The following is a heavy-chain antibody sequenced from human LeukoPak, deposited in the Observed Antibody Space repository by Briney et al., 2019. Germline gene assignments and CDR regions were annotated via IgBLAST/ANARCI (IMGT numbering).Heavy chain of an antibody. CDR3: ARVAYSYGTNWFDP. D-gene: IGHD5-18*01. CDR1: GYTFTGYY. V-gene: IGHV1-2*02. J-gene: IGHJ5*02. CDR2: INPNSGGT. Sequence: VASVKVSCKASGYTFTGYYVHWVRQAPGQGLEWMGWINPNSGGTNYAQKFQGRVTMTRDTSISTAYMELSRLRSDDTAVYYCARVAYSYGTNWFDPWGQGTLVTVSS.